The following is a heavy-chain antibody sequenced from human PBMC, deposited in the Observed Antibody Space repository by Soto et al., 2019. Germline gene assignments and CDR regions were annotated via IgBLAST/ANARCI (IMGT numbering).Heavy chain of an antibody. V-gene: IGHV3-66*01. D-gene: IGHD2-15*01. CDR2: IYISGST. J-gene: IGHJ4*02. CDR1: IFTISNYY. Sequence: EVQGLESGGGLVQPGGALRLSCAASIFTISNYYIMWVRQAPGKGLEWVSGIYISGSTYYADSVKGRFTISRDNSKNTVFLEMNNLRAEDTAVYYCVRGAYCSVGSCYPVLNYCGQGTLVTVSS. CDR3: VRGAYCSVGSCYPVLNY.